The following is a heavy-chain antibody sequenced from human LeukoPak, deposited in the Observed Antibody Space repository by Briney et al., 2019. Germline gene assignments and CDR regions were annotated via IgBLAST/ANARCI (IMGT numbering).Heavy chain of an antibody. CDR2: ISSSSSYI. CDR1: GFTFSSYS. CDR3: ARELAADDAFDI. Sequence: GGSLRLSCAASGFTFSSYSMNWVRQAPGKGLEWVSSISSSSSYIYYADSVKGRFTISRDNAKNSLCLQMNSLRAEDTAVYYCARELAADDAFDIWGQGTMVTVSS. J-gene: IGHJ3*02. D-gene: IGHD6-19*01. V-gene: IGHV3-21*01.